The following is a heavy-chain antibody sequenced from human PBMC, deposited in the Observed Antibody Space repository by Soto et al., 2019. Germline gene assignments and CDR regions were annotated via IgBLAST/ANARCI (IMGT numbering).Heavy chain of an antibody. CDR3: ARGQKYSSGWYSSGFDY. Sequence: SVKVSCKASGGTFSSYATSWVRQAPGQGLEWMGGIIPIFGTANYAQKFQGRVTITADESTSTAYMELSSLRSEDTAVYYCARGQKYSSGWYSSGFDYWGQGTLVTVSS. V-gene: IGHV1-69*13. D-gene: IGHD6-19*01. J-gene: IGHJ4*02. CDR2: IIPIFGTA. CDR1: GGTFSSYA.